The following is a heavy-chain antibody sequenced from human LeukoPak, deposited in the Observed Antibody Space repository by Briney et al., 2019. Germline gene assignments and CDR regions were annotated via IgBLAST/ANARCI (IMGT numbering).Heavy chain of an antibody. V-gene: IGHV3-7*03. D-gene: IGHD3-3*01. CDR2: IKLDGSEK. Sequence: AGGSLRLSCVASGFTFGKSWMSWVRQAPGKGLEWVANIKLDGSEKNYVDSVKGRFTISRDNTKNSLYLQMNSLRVEDTAVFYRARDQYDTWSRRGNFDSWGQGTLVIVSS. J-gene: IGHJ4*02. CDR3: ARDQYDTWSRRGNFDS. CDR1: GFTFGKSW.